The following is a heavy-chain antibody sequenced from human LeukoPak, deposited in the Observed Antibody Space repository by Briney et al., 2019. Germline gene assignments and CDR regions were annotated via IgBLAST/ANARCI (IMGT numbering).Heavy chain of an antibody. V-gene: IGHV3-7*01. CDR1: GFSFSSHI. CDR3: AREGDAFDY. Sequence: GGSLRLSCAASGFSFSSHIISWVRQAPGTGLEWVANMRQDGSEKYYMDSVKGRFTISRDNAKNSTNLQMNILTSEDTAVYYCAREGDAFDYWGQGTLVTVSA. J-gene: IGHJ4*02. D-gene: IGHD3-16*01. CDR2: MRQDGSEK.